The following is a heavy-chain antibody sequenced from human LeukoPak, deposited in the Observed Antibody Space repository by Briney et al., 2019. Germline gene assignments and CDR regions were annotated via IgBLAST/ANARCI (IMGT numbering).Heavy chain of an antibody. D-gene: IGHD5-24*01. CDR3: ARGRDRSKAGDL. CDR1: GGSFSGYY. J-gene: IGHJ5*02. CDR2: INHSGST. Sequence: SETLSLTCAVYGGSFSGYYWSWIRQPPGKGLEWIGEINHSGSTNYNPSLKSRVTISVDTSKNQFSLKLSSVTAADTAVYYCARGRDRSKAGDLWGQGSLVTVSS. V-gene: IGHV4-34*01.